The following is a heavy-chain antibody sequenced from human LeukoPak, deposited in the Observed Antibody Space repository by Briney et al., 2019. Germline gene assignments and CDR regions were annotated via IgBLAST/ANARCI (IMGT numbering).Heavy chain of an antibody. CDR2: ICSNGGCT. CDR1: GFTFSSFA. Sequence: GGSLRLFCAASGFTFSSFAMHWVRQAPGKQLEYVSAICSNGGCTYYANSVKGRFTISRDNSKNTLYLQMGSLRAEDMAVYYCARWGYYSNYDYWGQGTLVTVSS. D-gene: IGHD4-11*01. J-gene: IGHJ4*02. CDR3: ARWGYYSNYDY. V-gene: IGHV3-64*01.